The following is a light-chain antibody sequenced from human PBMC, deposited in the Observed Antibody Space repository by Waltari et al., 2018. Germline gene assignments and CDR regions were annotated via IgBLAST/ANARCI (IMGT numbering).Light chain of an antibody. J-gene: IGLJ2*01. CDR1: SRTSASNS. Sequence: NFMLTPPHSVSESPGKTVPISCTRSSRTSASNSVQWSQQLPGSSPTTVIYEDNQRPSGVPDRFSGSIDSSSNSASLTISGLKTEDEADYYCQSYDSINPVVFGGGTKLTVL. V-gene: IGLV6-57*01. CDR3: QSYDSINPVV. CDR2: EDN.